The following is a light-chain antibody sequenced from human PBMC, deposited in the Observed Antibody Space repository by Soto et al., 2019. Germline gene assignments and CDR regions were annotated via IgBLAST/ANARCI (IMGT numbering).Light chain of an antibody. Sequence: DIQMTQSPSSVSASVGDRVSITCRAIHQISNWLAWYQQKPGSGPKRLIYTGSSLQSGVPSRFSGTGSGTDFTLTISSLQPEDVATYYCQQANSFPLTFGGGTKVEIK. V-gene: IGKV1-12*01. CDR2: TGS. CDR1: HQISNW. J-gene: IGKJ4*01. CDR3: QQANSFPLT.